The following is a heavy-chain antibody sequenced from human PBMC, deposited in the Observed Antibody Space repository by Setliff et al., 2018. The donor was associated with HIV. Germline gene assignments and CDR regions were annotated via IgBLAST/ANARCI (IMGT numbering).Heavy chain of an antibody. CDR1: GYSFTSYG. V-gene: IGHV7-4-1*01. Sequence: ASVKVSCKASGYSFTSYGMNWVRQAPGQGLEWMGRISTNTGVPMYAQGFTGRFVFSLDITVNTAYLQISSLKTEDTAVYYCARESDDGNFLGWFDPWGQGTLVTVSS. D-gene: IGHD1-26*01. CDR3: ARESDDGNFLGWFDP. CDR2: ISTNTGVP. J-gene: IGHJ5*02.